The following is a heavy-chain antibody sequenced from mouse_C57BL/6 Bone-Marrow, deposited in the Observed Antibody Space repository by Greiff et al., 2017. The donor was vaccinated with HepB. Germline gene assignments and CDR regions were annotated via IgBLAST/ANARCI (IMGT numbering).Heavy chain of an antibody. CDR3: ARNYDGAY. Sequence: EVQLQQSGPELVKPGASVKISCKASGYTFTDYYMNWVKQSHGKSLEWIGDINPNNGGTSYNQKFKGKATLTVDKSSSTAYMELRSLTSEDSAAYYCARNYDGAYWGQGTTLTVSS. CDR2: INPNNGGT. V-gene: IGHV1-26*01. CDR1: GYTFTDYY. J-gene: IGHJ2*01. D-gene: IGHD2-4*01.